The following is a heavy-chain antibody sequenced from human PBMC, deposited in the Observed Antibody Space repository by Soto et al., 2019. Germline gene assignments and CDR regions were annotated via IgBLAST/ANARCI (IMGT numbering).Heavy chain of an antibody. Sequence: GGSLRLSCAASGFTFSSYAMSWVRQAPWKWLEWVSAIIGSGGNTYHADSVKGRFTISRDNSKNTLYLQMNSLRAEDTAVYYCSKYSGTYYVYQVIDVWGQGTTVTVSS. CDR1: GFTFSSYA. D-gene: IGHD1-26*01. V-gene: IGHV3-23*01. J-gene: IGHJ6*02. CDR3: SKYSGTYYVYQVIDV. CDR2: IIGSGGNT.